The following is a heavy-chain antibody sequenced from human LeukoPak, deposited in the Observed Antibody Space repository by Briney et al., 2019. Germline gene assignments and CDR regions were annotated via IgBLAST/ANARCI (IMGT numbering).Heavy chain of an antibody. J-gene: IGHJ6*03. CDR2: ISAYNGNT. CDR3: ARVPSGYEVDYKDV. V-gene: IGHV1-18*01. CDR1: GYTFTSYG. Sequence: ASVKVSCKASGYTFTSYGISWVRQAPGQGLEWMGWISAYNGNTNYAQKLQGRVTMTTDTSTSTAYMELRSLRSDDTAVYYCARVPSGYEVDYKDVWGKGTTVTVSS. D-gene: IGHD5-12*01.